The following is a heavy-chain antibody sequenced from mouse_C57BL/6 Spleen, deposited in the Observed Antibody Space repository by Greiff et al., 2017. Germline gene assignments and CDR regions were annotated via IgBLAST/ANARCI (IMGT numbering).Heavy chain of an antibody. Sequence: QVQLKESGAELAKPGASVKLSCKASGYTFTSYWMHWVKQRPGQGLEWIGYINPSSGYTKYNQKFKDKDTLTADKSSRTASMQLSRLTYEDSAVSICARGGYCASSSFDYWGEGTTLTVSS. V-gene: IGHV1-7*01. J-gene: IGHJ2*01. D-gene: IGHD1-1*01. CDR2: INPSSGYT. CDR1: GYTFTSYW. CDR3: ARGGYCASSSFDY.